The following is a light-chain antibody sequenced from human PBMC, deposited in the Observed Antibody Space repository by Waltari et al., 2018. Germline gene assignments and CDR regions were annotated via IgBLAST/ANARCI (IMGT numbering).Light chain of an antibody. V-gene: IGLV2-14*03. J-gene: IGLJ2*01. CDR3: SSYAVTDTLL. Sequence: QSVLTQPASVSGSPGQSITISYTGTRGDVGGYDYVSWYQQQPCKRPKLMIYDVKNRPAGVSNRFCGSKSGDTASLTISGLQAEDEADYYCSSYAVTDTLLFGGGTTLTVL. CDR1: RGDVGGYDY. CDR2: DVK.